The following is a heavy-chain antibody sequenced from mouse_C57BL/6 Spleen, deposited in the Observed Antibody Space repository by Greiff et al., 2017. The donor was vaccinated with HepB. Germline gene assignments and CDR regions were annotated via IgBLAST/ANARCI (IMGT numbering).Heavy chain of an antibody. CDR3: ARNYGEWYFDV. Sequence: DVQLQESGPGMVKPSQSLSLTCTVTGYSITSGYDWHWIRHFPGNKLEWMGYISYSGSTNYNPSLKSRISITHDTSKNHFFLKLNSVTTEDTATYYCARNYGEWYFDVWGTGTTVTVSS. J-gene: IGHJ1*03. V-gene: IGHV3-1*01. CDR2: ISYSGST. D-gene: IGHD1-1*02. CDR1: GYSITSGYD.